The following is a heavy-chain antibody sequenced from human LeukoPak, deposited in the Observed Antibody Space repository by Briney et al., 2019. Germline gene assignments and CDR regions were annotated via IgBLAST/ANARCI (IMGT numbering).Heavy chain of an antibody. CDR3: ARLDCISDTCYNY. D-gene: IGHD2-21*01. CDR1: GDSISSDY. CDR2: INYSGSS. Sequence: SETLSLTCIVSGDSISSDYWSWIRQSPGKGLEWIGYINYSGSSEYNPSLKSRVTISVDRSKNQVSLKMRSVTAADTAVYYCARLDCISDTCYNYWGLGALVTVSS. J-gene: IGHJ4*02. V-gene: IGHV4-59*08.